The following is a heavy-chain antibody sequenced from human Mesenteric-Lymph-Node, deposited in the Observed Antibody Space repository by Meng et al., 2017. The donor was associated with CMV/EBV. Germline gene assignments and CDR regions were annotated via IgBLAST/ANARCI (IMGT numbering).Heavy chain of an antibody. J-gene: IGHJ5*02. Sequence: GGSVSSGSYDWSWIRQPPGKGLEWIGYIYYSGSTNYNPSLKSRVTISVDTSKNQFSLKLSSVTAADTAVYYCARDHIAAAGTGWFDPWGQGTLVTVSS. V-gene: IGHV4-61*01. D-gene: IGHD6-13*01. CDR3: ARDHIAAAGTGWFDP. CDR1: GGSVSSGSYD. CDR2: IYYSGST.